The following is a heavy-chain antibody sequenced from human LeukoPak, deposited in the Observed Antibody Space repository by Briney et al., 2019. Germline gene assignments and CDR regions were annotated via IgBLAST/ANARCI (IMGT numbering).Heavy chain of an antibody. J-gene: IGHJ5*02. CDR2: ISGSGGST. D-gene: IGHD3-3*01. Sequence: PSETLSLTCAVYGGSFSGYYWSWVRQAPGKGLEWVSAISGSGGSTYYADSVKGRFTISRDNSKNTLYLQMNSLRAEDTAVYYCAKDYAIFGVVNAFDPWGQGTLVTVSS. V-gene: IGHV3-23*01. CDR3: AKDYAIFGVVNAFDP. CDR1: GGSFSGYY.